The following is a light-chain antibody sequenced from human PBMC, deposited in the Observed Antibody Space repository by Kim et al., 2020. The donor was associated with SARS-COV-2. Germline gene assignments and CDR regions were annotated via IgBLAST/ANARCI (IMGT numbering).Light chain of an antibody. J-gene: IGKJ2*01. CDR1: QIIVSN. CDR2: SAS. V-gene: IGKV1-39*01. CDR3: QQTYSTPYT. Sequence: DIQMTQSPSSLSASVGDRVTITCRASQIIVSNLHWFQKKPGKAPKLLVYSASSLQSGVPSRFSGRGSGTDFSLTISILQPEDFATYYCQQTYSTPYTFGQGTKLEI.